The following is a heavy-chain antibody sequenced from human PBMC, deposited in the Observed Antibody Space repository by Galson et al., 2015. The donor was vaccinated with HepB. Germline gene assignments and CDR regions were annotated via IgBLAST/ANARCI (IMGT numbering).Heavy chain of an antibody. V-gene: IGHV1-69*04. CDR2: FIPVLDIT. D-gene: IGHD4-11*01. Sequence: SVKVSCKASGGTFRNYAISWVRQAPGQGLEWMGRFIPVLDITNYAQKLQGRITITADKSTSTDYMELSSLRSDDTAVYYCARSPAWYSIDYWGQGTLVIVSS. CDR1: GGTFRNYA. J-gene: IGHJ4*02. CDR3: ARSPAWYSIDY.